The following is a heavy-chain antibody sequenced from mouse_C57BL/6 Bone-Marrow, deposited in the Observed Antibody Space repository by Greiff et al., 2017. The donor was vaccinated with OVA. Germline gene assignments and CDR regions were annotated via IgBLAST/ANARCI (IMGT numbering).Heavy chain of an antibody. CDR1: GYTFTSYW. CDR2: IDPSDSYT. CDR3: ASAVFAY. Sequence: QVHVKQPGAELVKPGASVKLSCKASGYTFTSYWMQWVKQRPGQGLEWIGVIDPSDSYTNYNQKFKGKATLTVDTSSSTAYMQLSSLTSEDSAVYYCASAVFAYWGQGTLVTVSA. V-gene: IGHV1-50*01. J-gene: IGHJ3*01.